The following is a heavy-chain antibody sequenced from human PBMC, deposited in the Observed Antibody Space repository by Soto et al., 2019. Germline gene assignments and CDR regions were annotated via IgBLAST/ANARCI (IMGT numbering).Heavy chain of an antibody. D-gene: IGHD6-19*01. Sequence: PAGPLSLTGTVAVATTSSSIYYWGWIEKPQGKGLEWIGRIYYSGSTYYTPSLKSRVTISVDTSKNHFSLKLSSVTAADTAVYYFATQFVDGTAATTFYTCAQH. CDR1: VATTSSSIYY. CDR2: IYYSGST. J-gene: IGHJ1*01. V-gene: IGHV4-39*02. CDR3: ATQFVDGTAATTFYTCAQH.